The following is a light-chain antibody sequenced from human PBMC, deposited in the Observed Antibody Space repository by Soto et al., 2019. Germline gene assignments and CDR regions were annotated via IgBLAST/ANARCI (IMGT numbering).Light chain of an antibody. CDR3: HQYGSSPPYT. CDR2: VSS. CDR1: QSVSNTY. Sequence: EIVLTQSPGTLSLSPGERATLSCRTSQSVSNTYICWYQQKPGQAPRLLIFVSSDRATGIPDRFSGSGSGTDFTITISSREPEDVAVYYCHQYGSSPPYTFGQGTNLEI. V-gene: IGKV3-20*01. J-gene: IGKJ2*01.